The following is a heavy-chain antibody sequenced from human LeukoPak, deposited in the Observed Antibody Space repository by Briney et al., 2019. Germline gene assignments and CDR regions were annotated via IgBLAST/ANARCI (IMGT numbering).Heavy chain of an antibody. CDR3: ARGEGASISRRYFDY. CDR1: GFIVSSTY. CDR2: INAVGST. D-gene: IGHD2-2*01. Sequence: GGSLRLSCAASGFIVSSTYLNWVRQAPGKGLEWVSFINAVGSTYYADSVKGRFTISRDNSKNTVDLRMNSLRADDTAVYYGARGEGASISRRYFDYWGQGALVIVSS. V-gene: IGHV3-66*01. J-gene: IGHJ4*02.